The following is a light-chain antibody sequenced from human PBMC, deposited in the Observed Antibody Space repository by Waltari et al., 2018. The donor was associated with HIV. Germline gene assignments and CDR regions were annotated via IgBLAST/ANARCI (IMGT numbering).Light chain of an antibody. Sequence: DIQLTQSPSFLSASVGDRVTITCRASQGISSYLAWYQQKPGKAPKLLIYAASTLQSGVPSRFSGSGSGTEFTLTINSLQPEDFATYYCQQYDSAPITFGQGTRLEFK. CDR2: AAS. J-gene: IGKJ5*01. V-gene: IGKV1-9*01. CDR3: QQYDSAPIT. CDR1: QGISSY.